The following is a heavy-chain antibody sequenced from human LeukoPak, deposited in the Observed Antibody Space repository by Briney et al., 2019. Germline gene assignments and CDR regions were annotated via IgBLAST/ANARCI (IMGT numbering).Heavy chain of an antibody. D-gene: IGHD6-6*01. CDR2: IYTSGGT. V-gene: IGHV4-4*09. CDR3: ARLTRLSTSPDRYYSDY. J-gene: IGHJ4*02. CDR1: GDSISSYY. Sequence: SETLSLTCTVSGDSISSYYWSWIRQPPGKGLEWIGYIYTSGGTNYIPSLKGRVIISIDTSKNQFSLKLSSVTAADSAVYYCARLTRLSTSPDRYYSDYWGQGTLVTVSS.